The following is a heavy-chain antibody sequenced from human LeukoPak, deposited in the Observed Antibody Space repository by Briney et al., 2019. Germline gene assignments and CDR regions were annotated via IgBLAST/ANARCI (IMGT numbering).Heavy chain of an antibody. V-gene: IGHV3-43D*03. J-gene: IGHJ4*02. CDR2: TNWDGNTT. CDR1: GFTFYDYA. CDR3: AKGDSGHDPSIHPPGAFDY. D-gene: IGHD2-21*02. Sequence: GGSLRLSCVASGFTFYDYAMHWVRQAPGKGLEWVCLTNWDGNTTFCADSVKGRFTISRDNIKSSLFLQMNSLRPEDSALYYCAKGDSGHDPSIHPPGAFDYWGQGTLVTVS.